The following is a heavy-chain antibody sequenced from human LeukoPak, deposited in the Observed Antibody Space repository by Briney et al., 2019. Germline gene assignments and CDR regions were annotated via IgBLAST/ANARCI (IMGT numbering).Heavy chain of an antibody. CDR2: ISGSGGST. V-gene: IGHV3-23*01. D-gene: IGHD3-3*01. Sequence: PGGSLRLSCAASGFTFSSYAMSWVRQAPGKGLEWVSAISGSGGSTYYADSVKGRFTISRDNSKNTLYLQMNSLRAEDTAVYYCAKVVSEAQSSFWSGYGLAGIDYWGQGTLVTVSS. J-gene: IGHJ4*02. CDR1: GFTFSSYA. CDR3: AKVVSEAQSSFWSGYGLAGIDY.